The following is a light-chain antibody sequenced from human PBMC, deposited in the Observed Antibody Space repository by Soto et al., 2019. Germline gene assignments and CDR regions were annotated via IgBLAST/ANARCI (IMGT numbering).Light chain of an antibody. Sequence: QSVLTQPRSVSGSPGQSVTISCTGTGSDVGGYNYVSWYQQHPGKAPKLMIYDVSKRPSGVPDRFSGSKSRTTASLTISGLQAEDEADYYCCSYAGSPYVFGTGTKVTVL. V-gene: IGLV2-11*01. J-gene: IGLJ1*01. CDR2: DVS. CDR3: CSYAGSPYV. CDR1: GSDVGGYNY.